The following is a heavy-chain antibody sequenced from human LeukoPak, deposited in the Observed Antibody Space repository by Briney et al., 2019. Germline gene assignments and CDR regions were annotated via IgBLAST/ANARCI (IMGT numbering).Heavy chain of an antibody. CDR1: GGSISSGGYY. CDR3: ARAISGYSSGWSFDY. Sequence: PSETLSLTCTVSGGSISSGGYYWSWIRQHPRKGLEWIGYIYYSGSTYYNPSLKSRVTISVDTSKNQFSLKLSSVTAADTAVYYCARAISGYSSGWSFDYWGQGTLVTVSS. V-gene: IGHV4-31*03. CDR2: IYYSGST. D-gene: IGHD6-19*01. J-gene: IGHJ4*02.